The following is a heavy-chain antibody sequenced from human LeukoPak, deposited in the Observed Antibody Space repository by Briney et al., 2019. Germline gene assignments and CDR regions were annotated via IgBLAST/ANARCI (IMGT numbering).Heavy chain of an antibody. CDR1: GFTVSSNY. V-gene: IGHV3-53*01. Sequence: GGSLRLSCAASGFTVSSNYMSWVRQAPGKGLEWVSVIYSGGSTYYADSVKGRFTISRDNAKNSLYLQMNSLRAEDTAVYYCARESGTIFGVVTPSHPYYYMDVWGKGTTVTVSS. CDR2: IYSGGST. CDR3: ARESGTIFGVVTPSHPYYYMDV. D-gene: IGHD3-3*01. J-gene: IGHJ6*03.